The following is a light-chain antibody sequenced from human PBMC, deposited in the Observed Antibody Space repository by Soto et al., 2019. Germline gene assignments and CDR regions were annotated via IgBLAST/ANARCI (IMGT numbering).Light chain of an antibody. J-gene: IGKJ2*01. V-gene: IGKV3-20*01. CDR3: QQYSGPPYT. CDR1: QRVSTNY. Sequence: EIVLTQSPGTLSLSPGERATLSCRASQRVSTNYLGWFQQRPGQAPRLLIYDTSNRATGIPDRFSGSGSGTDFTLTISRLEPEDFAVYYCQQYSGPPYTLGQGTKLEIK. CDR2: DTS.